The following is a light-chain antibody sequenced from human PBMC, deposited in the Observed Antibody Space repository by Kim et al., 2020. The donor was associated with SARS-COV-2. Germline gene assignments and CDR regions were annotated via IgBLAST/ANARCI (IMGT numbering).Light chain of an antibody. Sequence: GQSITISCTGTSSDIGAYNYVFCYQQHPDKAPNLIIYDVNKRPSGISSRFSGFKSDNTASLTISGLQAEDEATYHCSSYAASSTVIFGGGTQLTVL. CDR1: SSDIGAYNY. CDR2: DVN. J-gene: IGLJ2*01. CDR3: SSYAASSTVI. V-gene: IGLV2-14*03.